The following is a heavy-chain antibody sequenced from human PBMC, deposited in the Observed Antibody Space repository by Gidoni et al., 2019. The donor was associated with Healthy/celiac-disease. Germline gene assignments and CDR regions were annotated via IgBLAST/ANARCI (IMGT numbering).Heavy chain of an antibody. Sequence: QVQLQQWGAGLLKPSETLSLTCAVYGGSFSGYYWSWIRQPPGQGLEWIGEINHRGSTNYNPSLKSRVTISVDTSKNQFSLKLSSVTAADTAVYYCAMGRSYRAAARYYYYGMDVWGQGTTVTVSS. V-gene: IGHV4-34*01. CDR1: GGSFSGYY. J-gene: IGHJ6*02. CDR2: INHRGST. CDR3: AMGRSYRAAARYYYYGMDV. D-gene: IGHD6-6*01.